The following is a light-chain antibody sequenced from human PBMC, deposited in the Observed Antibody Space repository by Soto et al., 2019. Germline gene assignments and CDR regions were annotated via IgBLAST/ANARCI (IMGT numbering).Light chain of an antibody. CDR3: QQYNNWPPMIT. CDR2: GAS. Sequence: IVLTQSPGTLSLSPWERATLSCRASQSVTNNQFAWFRQKPGQAPRLLIWGASNRATGIPDRFSGSGSGTEFTLTISSLQSEDFAVYYCQQYNNWPPMITFGQGTRLEIK. CDR1: QSVTNN. J-gene: IGKJ5*01. V-gene: IGKV3D-15*01.